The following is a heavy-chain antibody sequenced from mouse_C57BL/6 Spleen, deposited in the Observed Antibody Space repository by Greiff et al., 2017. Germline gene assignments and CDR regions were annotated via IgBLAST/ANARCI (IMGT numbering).Heavy chain of an antibody. CDR3: ESVYYINYDAMDY. Sequence: QVKLQQSGAELVKPGASVKISCTASGYAFSSYWMNWVKQRPGKGLEWIGQIYHGDGDNNYNGKVKGKATLTADKSASTDYMQLSSLTSEDAAVYCGESVYYINYDAMDYWGQGTSVTVSS. CDR1: GYAFSSYW. CDR2: IYHGDGDN. V-gene: IGHV1-80*01. J-gene: IGHJ4*01. D-gene: IGHD2-5*01.